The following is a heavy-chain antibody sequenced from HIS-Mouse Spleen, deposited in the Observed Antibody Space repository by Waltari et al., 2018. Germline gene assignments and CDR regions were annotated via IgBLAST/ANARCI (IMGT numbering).Heavy chain of an antibody. CDR1: GGSISSGGYY. V-gene: IGHV4-31*03. CDR2: IYYSGRA. CDR3: ARSPYYDFWSGYSDNWFDP. J-gene: IGHJ5*02. Sequence: QLQLQESGPGLVKPSQTLSLTCTVSGGSISSGGYYWSWIRQHPGKGLEWIGYIYYSGRALSNPSLKSRVTISVDTAKNQFSLKLSSVTAADTAVYYCARSPYYDFWSGYSDNWFDPWGQGTLVTVSS. D-gene: IGHD3-3*01.